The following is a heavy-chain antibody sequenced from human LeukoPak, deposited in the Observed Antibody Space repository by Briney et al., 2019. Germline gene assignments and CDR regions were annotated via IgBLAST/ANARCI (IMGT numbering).Heavy chain of an antibody. J-gene: IGHJ4*02. CDR1: GFTFSDYY. V-gene: IGHV3-11*01. Sequence: GGSLRLSCAASGFTFSDYYMSWIRQASGEGLEWVSYISSSGSTIYYADSVKGRFTISRDNAKNSLYLQMNSLRAEDTAVYYCAREMGSSSWYREVFDYWGQGTLVTVSS. D-gene: IGHD6-13*01. CDR3: AREMGSSSWYREVFDY. CDR2: ISSSGSTI.